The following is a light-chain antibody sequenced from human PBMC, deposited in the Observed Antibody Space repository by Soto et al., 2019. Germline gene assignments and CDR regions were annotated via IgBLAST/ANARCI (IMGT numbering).Light chain of an antibody. Sequence: EILLTQSPGTLSLSPGERATLSCRASRSLSSSYLAWYQQKPGQAPRLLIYGASSRATGIPDRFSGGGSGTDFTLTISRLEPEDFAVYHCQQFASSPYTFGQGTKLEIK. CDR1: RSLSSSY. CDR3: QQFASSPYT. CDR2: GAS. V-gene: IGKV3-20*01. J-gene: IGKJ2*01.